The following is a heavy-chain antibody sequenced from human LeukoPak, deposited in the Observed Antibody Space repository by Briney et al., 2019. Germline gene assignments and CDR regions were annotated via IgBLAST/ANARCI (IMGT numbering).Heavy chain of an antibody. CDR2: TYSGGST. D-gene: IGHD6-13*01. J-gene: IGHJ4*02. CDR1: GFTVSGHY. Sequence: GGSLRLSCAASGFTVSGHYMTWVRQAPGKGLEWVSVTYSGGSTSYADSVKGRFTISRDNSKNTLYLQMNSLRVEDTAVYYCARDGAATGPDFDYWGQGTLVTVSS. CDR3: ARDGAATGPDFDY. V-gene: IGHV3-53*01.